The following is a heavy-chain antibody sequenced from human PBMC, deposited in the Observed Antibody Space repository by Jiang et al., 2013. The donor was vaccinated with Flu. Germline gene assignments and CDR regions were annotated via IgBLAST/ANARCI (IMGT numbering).Heavy chain of an antibody. Sequence: SGNTGRNPSFKSRVTISVDTSKNQFSLKLSSVTAADTAVYYCARHSYIVGARFDYWGQGALVTVSS. J-gene: IGHJ4*02. CDR3: ARHSYIVGARFDY. CDR2: SGNT. D-gene: IGHD1-26*01. V-gene: IGHV4-59*08.